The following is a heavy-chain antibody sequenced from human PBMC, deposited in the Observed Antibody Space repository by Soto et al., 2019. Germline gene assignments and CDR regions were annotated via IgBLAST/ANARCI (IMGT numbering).Heavy chain of an antibody. D-gene: IGHD2-21*02. CDR2: ISGSGGST. CDR3: AKGGDSPLAFDY. J-gene: IGHJ4*02. V-gene: IGHV3-23*01. CDR1: GFTFSSYA. Sequence: PGGSLRLSCAASGFTFSSYAMSWVRQAPGKGLEWVSAISGSGGSTYYADSVKGRFTISRDNSKNTLYLQMNSLRAEDTAAYYCAKGGDSPLAFDYWGQGTLVTVSS.